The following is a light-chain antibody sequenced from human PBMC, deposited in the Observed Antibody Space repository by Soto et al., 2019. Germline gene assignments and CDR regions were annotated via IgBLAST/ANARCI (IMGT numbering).Light chain of an antibody. J-gene: IGKJ4*01. Sequence: EIVLTQSPGTLSLSPGERATLSCRASQSVSSSYLAWYQQKPGQAPRLLIYGASSRATGIPDRFSGSGSGTDLILTSSRLEPEDFAVYYCQQYGSSPTFGGGTKVEIK. CDR3: QQYGSSPT. CDR1: QSVSSSY. V-gene: IGKV3-20*01. CDR2: GAS.